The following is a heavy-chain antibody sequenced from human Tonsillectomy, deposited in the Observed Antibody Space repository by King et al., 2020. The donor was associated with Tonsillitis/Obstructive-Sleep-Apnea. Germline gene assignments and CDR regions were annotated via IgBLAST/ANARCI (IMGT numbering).Heavy chain of an antibody. CDR3: ARYTRDSSGYYYFDY. CDR1: GFTFSSYW. D-gene: IGHD3-22*01. V-gene: IGHV3-74*01. CDR2: INSDGSST. Sequence: EVQLQESGGGLVQPGGSLRLSCAASGFTFSSYWMHWVRQAPGKGLVWVSRINSDGSSTNYADSVKGRFTISRDNAKNTLYLQMNSLRAEDTAVYYCARYTRDSSGYYYFDYWGQGTLVTVSS. J-gene: IGHJ4*02.